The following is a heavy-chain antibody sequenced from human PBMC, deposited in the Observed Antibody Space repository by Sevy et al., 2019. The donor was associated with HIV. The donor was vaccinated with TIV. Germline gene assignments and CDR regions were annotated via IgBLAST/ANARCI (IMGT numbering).Heavy chain of an antibody. CDR2: FHPGDSDT. J-gene: IGHJ4*02. CDR3: AWNYYGSGSYIVV. D-gene: IGHD3-10*01. V-gene: IGHV5-51*01. Sequence: GESLKISCKGSGYSFTSYWIGWVRQMPGKGLEWVGVFHPGDSDTRYSPSFQGQVTLSADKSISTAYLQWSSLKASDTAMYYCAWNYYGSGSYIVVWGQGTLVTVSS. CDR1: GYSFTSYW.